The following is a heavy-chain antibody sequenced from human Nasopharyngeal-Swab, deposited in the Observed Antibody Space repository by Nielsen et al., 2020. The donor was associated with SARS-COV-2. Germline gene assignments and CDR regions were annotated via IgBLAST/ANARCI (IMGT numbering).Heavy chain of an antibody. V-gene: IGHV4-4*07. CDR3: ARDIQQWLVRWFDP. CDR2: IYTSGST. D-gene: IGHD6-19*01. Sequence: WIRQPPGKGLEWIGRIYTSGSTNYNPSLKSRVTMSVDTSKNQFSLKLSSVTAADTAVYYCARDIQQWLVRWFDPRGQGTLVTVSS. J-gene: IGHJ5*02.